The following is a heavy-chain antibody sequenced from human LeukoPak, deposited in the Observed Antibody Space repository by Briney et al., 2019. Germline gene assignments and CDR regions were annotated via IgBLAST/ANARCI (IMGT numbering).Heavy chain of an antibody. CDR1: GFTFSTYW. J-gene: IGHJ3*02. V-gene: IGHV3-74*01. CDR2: INTDGGST. D-gene: IGHD2-15*01. CDR3: ARARKNRYCSGGSCYQNAFDI. Sequence: GGSLRLSCAASGFTFSTYWMHWVRQAPGKGLVWVARINTDGGSTSYADTVKGRFTISRDNARNTLFLKMNSLGAEDTAVYYCARARKNRYCSGGSCYQNAFDIWGQGTMVTVSS.